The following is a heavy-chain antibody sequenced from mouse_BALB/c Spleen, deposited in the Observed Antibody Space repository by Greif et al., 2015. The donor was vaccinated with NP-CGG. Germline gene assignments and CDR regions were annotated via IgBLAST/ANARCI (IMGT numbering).Heavy chain of an antibody. Sequence: QVQLQQSGAELVKPGASVKLSCKASGYTFTSYWMHWVKQRPGQGLEWIGEIDPSDSYTNYNQKFKGKATLTVDKSSSTAYMQRSSLTSEDSAVYYCARRGGYYPWFAYWGQGTLVTVSA. CDR3: ARRGGYYPWFAY. V-gene: IGHV1-69*02. CDR1: GYTFTSYW. J-gene: IGHJ3*01. D-gene: IGHD2-3*01. CDR2: IDPSDSYT.